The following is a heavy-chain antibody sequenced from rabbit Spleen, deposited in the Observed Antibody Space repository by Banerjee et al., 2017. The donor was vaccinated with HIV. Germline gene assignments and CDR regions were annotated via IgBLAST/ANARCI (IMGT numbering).Heavy chain of an antibody. CDR2: IADGSSGSS. D-gene: IGHD1-1*01. CDR1: GFSFSSGYY. CDR3: ARDVASSGYYFGL. J-gene: IGHJ4*01. Sequence: QSLEESGGDLVKPGASLTLTCTVSGFSFSSGYYMCWVRQAPGKGLELIACIADGSSGSSYYASWAKGRFTISKTSSTTVTLQMTSLTAADTATYFCARDVASSGYYFGLWGPGTLVTVS. V-gene: IGHV1S40*01.